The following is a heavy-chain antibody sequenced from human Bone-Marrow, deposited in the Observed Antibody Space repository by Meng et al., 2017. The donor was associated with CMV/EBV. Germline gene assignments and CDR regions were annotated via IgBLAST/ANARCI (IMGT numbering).Heavy chain of an antibody. D-gene: IGHD6-13*01. V-gene: IGHV1-69*06. J-gene: IGHJ4*02. CDR2: IIPIFGTA. Sequence: QVQLGQSGADVRNPGSSVKMSCKASGGTFNNDAITWVRQAPGQGLEWMGCIIPIFGTANYAQKFQGRVTIIADKSTNTNYMELSSLRSEDTAVYYCARGQQYMDFWGQGTLVTVSS. CDR1: GGTFNNDA. CDR3: ARGQQYMDF.